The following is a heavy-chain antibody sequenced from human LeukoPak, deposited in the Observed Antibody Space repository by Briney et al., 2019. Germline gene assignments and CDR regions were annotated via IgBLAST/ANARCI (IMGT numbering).Heavy chain of an antibody. Sequence: GGSLRLSCAASGFTFSSYSMNWVRQAPGKGPEWVSSISSSSSYIYYADSVKGRFTISRDNSKNTLYLQMGSLRPEDMAVYYCVRVDTSGPGFWGQGTLVTVSS. CDR1: GFTFSSYS. D-gene: IGHD6-19*01. V-gene: IGHV3-21*01. CDR2: ISSSSSYI. J-gene: IGHJ4*02. CDR3: VRVDTSGPGF.